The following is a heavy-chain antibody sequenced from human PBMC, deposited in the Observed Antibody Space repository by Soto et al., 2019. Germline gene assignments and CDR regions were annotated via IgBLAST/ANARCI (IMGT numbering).Heavy chain of an antibody. J-gene: IGHJ6*02. CDR3: ARDHRYGYFYYYGMDV. CDR2: IYYSGST. D-gene: IGHD5-18*01. Sequence: SETLSLTCTVSGGSVSSGSYYWSWIRQPPGKGLEWLGYIYYSGSTKYNPSLKSRVTISGDTSKNQFSLKLSSVTAADTAVYYGARDHRYGYFYYYGMDVWGQGTTVTVSS. CDR1: GGSVSSGSYY. V-gene: IGHV4-61*01.